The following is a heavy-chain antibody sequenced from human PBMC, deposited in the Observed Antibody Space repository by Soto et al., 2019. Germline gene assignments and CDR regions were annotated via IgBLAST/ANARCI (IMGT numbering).Heavy chain of an antibody. CDR1: GYTFTSYG. D-gene: IGHD3-10*01. Sequence: QVQLVQSGAEVKKPGASVKVSCKASGYTFTSYGISWVRQAPGQGLEWMGWISAYNGNTNYAQNLQGRVTMTTDTPTRTAYMELRSLRSDDTAVYYCARDMRRWFGELNFDYWGQGTLVTVSS. J-gene: IGHJ4*02. CDR2: ISAYNGNT. V-gene: IGHV1-18*01. CDR3: ARDMRRWFGELNFDY.